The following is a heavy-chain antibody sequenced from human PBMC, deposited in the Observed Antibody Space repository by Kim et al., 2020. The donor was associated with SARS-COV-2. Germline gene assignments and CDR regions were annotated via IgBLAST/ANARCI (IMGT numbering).Heavy chain of an antibody. J-gene: IGHJ4*02. CDR1: GFTVSSNY. D-gene: IGHD3-16*02. CDR2: IYSGGST. CDR3: ARVITFGGVIGQFDY. V-gene: IGHV3-66*01. Sequence: GGSLRLSCAASGFTVSSNYMSWVRQAPGKGLEWVSVIYSGGSTYYADSVKGRFTISRDNSKNTLYRQMNSLRAEDTAVYYCARVITFGGVIGQFDYWGQGTLVTVSS.